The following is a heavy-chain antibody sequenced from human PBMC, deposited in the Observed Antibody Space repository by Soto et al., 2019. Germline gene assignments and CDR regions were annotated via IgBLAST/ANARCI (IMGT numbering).Heavy chain of an antibody. V-gene: IGHV3-30-3*01. Sequence: GGSLRLSCAASGFTFSSYAMHWVRQAPGKGLEWVAVISYDGSNKYYADSVKGRFTISRDDSKNTLYLQMNSLKTEDTAVYYCTTGTICGGDCYSDYYYYYGMDVWGQGTTVTVSS. CDR1: GFTFSSYA. CDR2: ISYDGSNK. CDR3: TTGTICGGDCYSDYYYYYGMDV. J-gene: IGHJ6*02. D-gene: IGHD2-21*02.